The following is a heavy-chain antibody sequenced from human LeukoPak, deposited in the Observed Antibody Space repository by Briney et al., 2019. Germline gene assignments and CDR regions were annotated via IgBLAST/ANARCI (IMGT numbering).Heavy chain of an antibody. CDR2: INPSGGST. J-gene: IGHJ4*02. CDR1: GYTFTIYY. Sequence: ASVNVSCKASGYTFTIYYMHWVRQAPGQGLEWMGIINPSGGSTSYAQKFQGRVTMTRDTSTSTVYMELSSLRSEDTAVYYCAREEGAMNFDYWGQGTLVTVSS. V-gene: IGHV1-46*01. D-gene: IGHD1-26*01. CDR3: AREEGAMNFDY.